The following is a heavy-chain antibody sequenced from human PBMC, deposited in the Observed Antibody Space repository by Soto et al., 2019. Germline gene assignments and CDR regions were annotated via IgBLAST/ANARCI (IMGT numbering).Heavy chain of an antibody. D-gene: IGHD2-2*01. CDR1: GGTFSSYA. V-gene: IGHV1-69*01. CDR2: IIPIFGTA. Sequence: QVQLVQSGAEVKKPGSSVKVSCKASGGTFSSYAISWVRQAPGQGLEWMGGIIPIFGTANYAQKFQGRVTITADESTSTAYMELSSLRSEDTAVYYGAGGPYCSSTSCQTQTKQYYYDGMDVWGQGTTVTVSS. CDR3: AGGPYCSSTSCQTQTKQYYYDGMDV. J-gene: IGHJ6*02.